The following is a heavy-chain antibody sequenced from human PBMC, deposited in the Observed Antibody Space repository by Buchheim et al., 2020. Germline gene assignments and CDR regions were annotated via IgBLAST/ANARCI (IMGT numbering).Heavy chain of an antibody. CDR3: AKEGARGYYYYYGMDV. CDR1: GFTFSSYG. J-gene: IGHJ6*02. Sequence: QVQLVESGGGVVQPGRSLRLSCAASGFTFSSYGMHWVRQAPGKGLEWVAVISYDGSNKYYADSVKGRFTISRDNSKNTLYLQMNSLRAEDTAVYYCAKEGARGYYYYYGMDVWGQGTT. CDR2: ISYDGSNK. D-gene: IGHD3-16*01. V-gene: IGHV3-30*18.